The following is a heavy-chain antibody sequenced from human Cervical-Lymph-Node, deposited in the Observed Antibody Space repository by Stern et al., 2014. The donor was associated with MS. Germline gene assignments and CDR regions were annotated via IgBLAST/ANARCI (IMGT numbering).Heavy chain of an antibody. V-gene: IGHV1-69*01. Sequence: QMQLVQSGAEVKKPGSSVKGSCKASGGTFSSYAISWVRQAPGQGLEWMGGIIPIFGRANYAQKFQGRVTITADESTSTAYMELSSLRSEDTAVYYCARGWSYDILTGYSYWGQGTLVTVSS. CDR2: IIPIFGRA. J-gene: IGHJ4*02. CDR3: ARGWSYDILTGYSY. CDR1: GGTFSSYA. D-gene: IGHD3-9*01.